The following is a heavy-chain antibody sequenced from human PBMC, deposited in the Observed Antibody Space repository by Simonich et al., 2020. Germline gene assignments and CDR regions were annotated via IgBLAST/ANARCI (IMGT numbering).Heavy chain of an antibody. CDR2: INPNNGGT. D-gene: IGHD5-12*01. CDR3: ASSKLATIDY. J-gene: IGHJ4*02. CDR1: GYTFTGYY. Sequence: QVQLVQSGAEVKKPGASVKVSCKASGYTFTGYYMHWVRQAPGQGLEWMGWINPNNGGTNYAQKFQDMVTMTRDTSISTAYMGLGRLRSDDTAMYYCASSKLATIDYWGQGTLVTVSS. V-gene: IGHV1-2*02.